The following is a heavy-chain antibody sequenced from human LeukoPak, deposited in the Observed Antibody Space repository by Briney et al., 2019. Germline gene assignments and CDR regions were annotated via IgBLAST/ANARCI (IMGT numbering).Heavy chain of an antibody. V-gene: IGHV3-30*18. CDR3: AKSPDYGGNLFDY. J-gene: IGHJ4*02. CDR2: IAFDDTDR. D-gene: IGHD4-23*01. CDR1: GFIFGDYA. Sequence: PGGSLRLSCAASGFIFGDYAMHWVRQAPGKGLEWVAAIAFDDTDRYYIDSVKGRFTISRDDSKNTLYLHMTSLRAEDTALYYCAKSPDYGGNLFDYWGQGTLVTVSS.